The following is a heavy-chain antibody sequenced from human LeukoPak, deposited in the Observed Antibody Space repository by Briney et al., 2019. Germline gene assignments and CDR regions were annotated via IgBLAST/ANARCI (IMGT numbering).Heavy chain of an antibody. Sequence: PGGSLRLSCAASGFTFSNFAMNWVRQAPGKGLEWVLVIYADGTTYYADSVKGRFTISRDNSKNTLYLQMNSLRAEDTAVYYCARDLEGYFDYWGQGTLVTVSS. D-gene: IGHD1-1*01. V-gene: IGHV3-53*01. CDR3: ARDLEGYFDY. CDR1: GFTFSNFA. CDR2: IYADGTT. J-gene: IGHJ4*02.